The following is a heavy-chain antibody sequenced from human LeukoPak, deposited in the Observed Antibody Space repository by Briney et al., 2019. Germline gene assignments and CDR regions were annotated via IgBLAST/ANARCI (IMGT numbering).Heavy chain of an antibody. CDR1: GDTVSSHSAA. Sequence: SQTLSLTCAISGDTVSSHSAAWNWIRQSPSRGLEWLGKTYYRSKWYNDYAVSVKSRITINPDTSKNQFSLQLNSVTPEDTAVYFCARDQYISGWHFDSWGQGTLVTVSS. CDR3: ARDQYISGWHFDS. V-gene: IGHV6-1*01. D-gene: IGHD6-25*01. CDR2: TYYRSKWYN. J-gene: IGHJ4*02.